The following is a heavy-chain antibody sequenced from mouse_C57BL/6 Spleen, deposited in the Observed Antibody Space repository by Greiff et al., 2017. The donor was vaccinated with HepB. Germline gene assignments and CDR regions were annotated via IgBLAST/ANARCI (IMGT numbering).Heavy chain of an antibody. CDR2: IWSDGST. CDR1: GFSLTSYG. CDR3: ARDGYYGSSPSWYFDV. V-gene: IGHV2-6*03. J-gene: IGHJ1*03. D-gene: IGHD1-1*01. Sequence: QVQLKESGPGLVAPSQSLSITCTVSGFSLTSYGVHWVRQPPGKGLEWLVVIWSDGSTTYNSALKSRLSISKDNSKSQVFLKMNSLQTDDTAMYYCARDGYYGSSPSWYFDVWGTGTTVTVSS.